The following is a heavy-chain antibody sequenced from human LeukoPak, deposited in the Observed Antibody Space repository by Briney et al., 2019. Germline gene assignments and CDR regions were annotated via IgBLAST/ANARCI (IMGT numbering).Heavy chain of an antibody. CDR1: GFIFSHHG. CDR2: IRADAVTT. J-gene: IGHJ4*02. D-gene: IGHD2-2*01. CDR3: VKDDEWVQYAN. V-gene: IGHV3-23*01. Sequence: GGSLRLSCATSGFIFSHHGMNWLRQAPGKGLEWVSGIRADAVTTYYADSVKGRFIISRDNSKNTVYLQMNSLSAEDAAVYYGVKDDEWVQYANWGQGTLVTVSS.